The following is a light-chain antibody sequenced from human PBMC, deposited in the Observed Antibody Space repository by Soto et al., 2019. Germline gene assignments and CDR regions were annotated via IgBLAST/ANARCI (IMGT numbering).Light chain of an antibody. Sequence: EIVLTQSPGTLSFSPGDRATLCGRAIQSVSSSFLAWYQQKVGQAPRLLIYGASTRATGISARFSGSGSGTEFTLTISGLQSEDFAVYFCQQYNHWPPITFGPGTRLEIK. V-gene: IGKV3-15*01. CDR2: GAS. CDR1: QSVSSSF. CDR3: QQYNHWPPIT. J-gene: IGKJ5*01.